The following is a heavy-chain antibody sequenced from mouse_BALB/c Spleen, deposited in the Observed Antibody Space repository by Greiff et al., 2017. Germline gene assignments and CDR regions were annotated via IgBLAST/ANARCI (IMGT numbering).Heavy chain of an antibody. Sequence: QVQLQQPGAELVMPGASVKMSCKASGYTFPDYWMHWVKQRPGQGLEWIGAIDTSDSYTSYNQKFKGKATLTVDESSSTAYMQLSSLTSEDSAVYYCARSRPYDYDAMDYWGQGTSVTVSS. CDR2: IDTSDSYT. CDR1: GYTFPDYW. V-gene: IGHV1-69*01. CDR3: ARSRPYDYDAMDY. J-gene: IGHJ4*01.